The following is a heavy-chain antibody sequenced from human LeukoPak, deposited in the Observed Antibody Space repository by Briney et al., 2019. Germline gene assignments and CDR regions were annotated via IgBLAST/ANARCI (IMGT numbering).Heavy chain of an antibody. J-gene: IGHJ6*02. CDR2: IYYSGST. CDR3: ARDRGTRLLWSHNYYYYGMDV. D-gene: IGHD3-10*01. Sequence: PSETLSLTCTVSGGSISSYYWSWIRQPPGKGLEWIGYIYYSGSTNYNPSLKSRVTISVDTSKIQFSLKLSSVTAADTAVYYCARDRGTRLLWSHNYYYYGMDVWGQGTTVTVSS. CDR1: GGSISSYY. V-gene: IGHV4-59*01.